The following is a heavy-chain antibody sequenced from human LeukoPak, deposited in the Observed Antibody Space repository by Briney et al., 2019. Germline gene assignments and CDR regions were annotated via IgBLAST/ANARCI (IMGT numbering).Heavy chain of an antibody. CDR1: GYTFTSYD. D-gene: IGHD3-3*01. J-gene: IGHJ6*03. V-gene: IGHV1-8*03. Sequence: ASVKVSCKASGYTFTSYDINWVRQATGQGLEWMGWMNPNSGNTGYAQKFQGRVTITRNTSISTAYMELSSLRSEDTAVYYCARGRYYDFWSGLGYYYYYMDVWGKGTTVTVSS. CDR2: MNPNSGNT. CDR3: ARGRYYDFWSGLGYYYYYMDV.